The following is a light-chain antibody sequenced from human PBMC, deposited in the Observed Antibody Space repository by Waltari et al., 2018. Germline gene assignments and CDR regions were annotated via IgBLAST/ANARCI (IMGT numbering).Light chain of an antibody. CDR3: QQYYSTPPLT. CDR1: QSVLYSSNNKNY. CDR2: WAS. Sequence: DIVMTQSPDSLAVSLGEWATINCKSSQSVLYSSNNKNYLAWYQQKPGTPPRLLIYWASTRESGVPDRFSGSGSETDFTLTISSLQAEDVAVYYCQQYYSTPPLTFGGGTKVEIK. V-gene: IGKV4-1*01. J-gene: IGKJ4*01.